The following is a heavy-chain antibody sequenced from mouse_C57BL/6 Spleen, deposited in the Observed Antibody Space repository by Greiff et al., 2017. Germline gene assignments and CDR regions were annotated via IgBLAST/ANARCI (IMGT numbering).Heavy chain of an antibody. CDR1: GYSFTGYY. CDR2: INPSTGGT. V-gene: IGHV1-42*01. CDR3: ARISNYYGSVFDY. D-gene: IGHD1-1*01. Sequence: VQLQQSGPELVKPGASVKISCKASGYSFTGYYMNWVKQSPEKSLEWIGEINPSTGGTTYNQKFKAKATLTVDKSSSTAYMQLKSLTSEDSAVYYCARISNYYGSVFDYWGQGTTLTVSS. J-gene: IGHJ2*01.